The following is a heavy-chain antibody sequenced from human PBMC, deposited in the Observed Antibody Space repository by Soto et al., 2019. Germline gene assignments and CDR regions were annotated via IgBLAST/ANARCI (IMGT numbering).Heavy chain of an antibody. D-gene: IGHD4-17*01. Sequence: EVQLLESVGGLVQPGGSLRLSCAASGFTFSSYAMSWVRQAPGKGLEWVSAISGSGGSTYYADSVKGRFTISRDNSKNTLNLQMNSLRAEDTAVYYCAKESYPQGYGDYSPGPSGSHFDLWGRGTLVTVSS. CDR2: ISGSGGST. J-gene: IGHJ2*01. CDR3: AKESYPQGYGDYSPGPSGSHFDL. V-gene: IGHV3-23*01. CDR1: GFTFSSYA.